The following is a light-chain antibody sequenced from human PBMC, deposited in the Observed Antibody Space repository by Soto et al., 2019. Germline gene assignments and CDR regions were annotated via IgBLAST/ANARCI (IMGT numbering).Light chain of an antibody. V-gene: IGLV2-8*01. CDR3: SSYAGSINV. CDR1: SSDVGGYNY. CDR2: EVN. Sequence: QSALTQPPSASGSPGQSVAISCTGTSSDVGGYNYVSWYQQHPGKAPKLMIYEVNKRPSGVPDRFSGSKSGNTASLTVSGLQAEDEADYYCSSYAGSINVFGTGTKLTVL. J-gene: IGLJ1*01.